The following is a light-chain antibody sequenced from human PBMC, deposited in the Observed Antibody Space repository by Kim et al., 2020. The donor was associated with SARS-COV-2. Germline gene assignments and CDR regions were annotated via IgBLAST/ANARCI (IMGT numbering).Light chain of an antibody. J-gene: IGLJ3*02. Sequence: GERVTVSCSGSSSNIGSNVVNWYQQLPGTAPKLLIHTNNQRPSGVPDRFSGSKSGTSASLAISGLQSEDEADFYCATWDDSLSGWVFGGGTQLTVL. V-gene: IGLV1-44*01. CDR3: ATWDDSLSGWV. CDR2: TNN. CDR1: SSNIGSNV.